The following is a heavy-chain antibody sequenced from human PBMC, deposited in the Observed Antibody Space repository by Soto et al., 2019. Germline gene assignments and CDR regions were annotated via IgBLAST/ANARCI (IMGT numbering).Heavy chain of an antibody. J-gene: IGHJ5*02. CDR2: ISAYNGNT. Sequence: QVQLVQWGAEVKKPGASVKVSCKASGYTFTRYGISWVRLAPGQGLEWMGWISAYNGNTNYAQKRQGRVTMTTDTTTRTPYMEPRSLRSDDTGVYYCARDDNLLYYHILTGYRFFDPWGQGTLVTVSS. V-gene: IGHV1-18*01. CDR1: GYTFTRYG. CDR3: ARDDNLLYYHILTGYRFFDP. D-gene: IGHD3-9*01.